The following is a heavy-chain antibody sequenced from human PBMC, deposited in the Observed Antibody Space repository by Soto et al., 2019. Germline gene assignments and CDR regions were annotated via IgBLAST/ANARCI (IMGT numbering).Heavy chain of an antibody. CDR1: GYTFTGYY. D-gene: IGHD3-3*01. J-gene: IGHJ5*02. CDR2: IIPDSGAT. CDR3: ARGDSTSLFGVINWIDP. V-gene: IGHV1-2*02. Sequence: ASVKVSCKASGYTFTGYYIHWVRQAPGQGLEWMGWIIPDSGATNYTQKFQGRVTMTSETSTNTAFLELSRLRSDDTAVYFCARGDSTSLFGVINWIDPWGQGTLVTVSS.